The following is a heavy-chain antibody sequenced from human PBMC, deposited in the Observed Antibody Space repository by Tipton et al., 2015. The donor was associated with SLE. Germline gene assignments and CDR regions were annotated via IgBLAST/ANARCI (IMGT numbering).Heavy chain of an antibody. Sequence: VQLVQSGAEVKKSGESLKISCKGSEYSFSTYWIGWVRLMPGKGLEWMGIIYPGDSESRYSPSFQGQVTFSADKSITTAYLQWSSLKASDTAIYYCARGTSIAAPAFHFWGQGTLVTVSS. CDR3: ARGTSIAAPAFHF. D-gene: IGHD6-13*01. CDR2: IYPGDSES. CDR1: EYSFSTYW. V-gene: IGHV5-51*01. J-gene: IGHJ4*02.